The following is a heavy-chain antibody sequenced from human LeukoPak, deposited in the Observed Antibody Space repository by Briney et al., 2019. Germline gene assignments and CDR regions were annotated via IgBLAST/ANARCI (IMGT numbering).Heavy chain of an antibody. J-gene: IGHJ4*02. V-gene: IGHV1-69*04. CDR2: IIPILGIA. CDR3: ARIAAAGKLDY. D-gene: IGHD6-13*01. Sequence: SVKVSCKASGGTFSSYAISWVRQAPGQGLEWMGRIIPILGIANYAQKFQGRVTITADKSTSTAYMELSSLRSEDTAVYYCARIAAAGKLDYWGQGTLVTISS. CDR1: GGTFSSYA.